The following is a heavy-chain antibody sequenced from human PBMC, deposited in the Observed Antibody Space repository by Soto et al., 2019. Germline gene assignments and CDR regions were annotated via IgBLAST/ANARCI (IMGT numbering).Heavy chain of an antibody. D-gene: IGHD3-3*01. CDR1: GGSFKSGSYS. Sequence: SETLSLTCTVSGGSFKSGSYSWSWIRQPPGKGLEWIGYVYHTGRTSYNPSLKSRVSISMDTSKNQFSLNLDSVTAADTALYFCARDFAYFDYWGQGTLVTVYS. J-gene: IGHJ4*02. CDR2: VYHTGRT. CDR3: ARDFAYFDY. V-gene: IGHV4-61*01.